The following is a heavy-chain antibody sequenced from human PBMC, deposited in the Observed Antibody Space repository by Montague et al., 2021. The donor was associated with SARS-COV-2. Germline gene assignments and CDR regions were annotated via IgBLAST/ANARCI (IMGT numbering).Heavy chain of an antibody. J-gene: IGHJ5*02. CDR2: IYYSGST. Sequence: SETLSPTCTVSGGSISSSSYYWGWIHQPPGKGLEWIGSIYYSGSTYYNPSLKSRVTISVDTSKNQFSLKLSSVTAADTAVYYCARQGDQLLLEYWFDPWGQGTLVTVSS. CDR3: ARQGDQLLLEYWFDP. CDR1: GGSISSSSYY. D-gene: IGHD2-2*01. V-gene: IGHV4-39*01.